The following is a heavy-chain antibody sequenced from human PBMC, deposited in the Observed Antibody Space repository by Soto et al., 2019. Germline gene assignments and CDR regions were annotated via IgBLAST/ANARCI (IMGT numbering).Heavy chain of an antibody. Sequence: QVHLVQSGAEVKKPGASVKVSCKASGYTFTSYGITWVRQAPGQGLEWMGWISAHNGKTDYAQKLQGRVIVTRDTSTSTACMELRSLRSDDTAVYYCARVRYGDYWGQGALVTVSS. V-gene: IGHV1-18*01. CDR1: GYTFTSYG. CDR2: ISAHNGKT. CDR3: ARVRYGDY. D-gene: IGHD1-1*01. J-gene: IGHJ4*02.